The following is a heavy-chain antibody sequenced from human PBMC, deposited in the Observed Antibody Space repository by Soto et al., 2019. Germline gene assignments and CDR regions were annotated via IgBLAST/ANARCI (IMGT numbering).Heavy chain of an antibody. CDR2: ISGNGAST. Sequence: EVQLVESGEGLLQPGGSLRLSCAASGFSFSNYAMHWVRQAPGKGLEYVSAISGNGASTYYADSVKGRFTIFRDNSKNTLYVQMGSLSAEDRAVYYCARGPSTVATWLDYWGQGTLVTVSS. CDR3: ARGPSTVATWLDY. V-gene: IGHV3-64*02. D-gene: IGHD4-17*01. CDR1: GFSFSNYA. J-gene: IGHJ4*02.